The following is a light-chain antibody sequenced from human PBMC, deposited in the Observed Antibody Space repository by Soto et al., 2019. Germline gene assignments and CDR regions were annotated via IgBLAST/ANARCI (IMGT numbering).Light chain of an antibody. CDR3: QQYKSYPFT. CDR2: KAS. V-gene: IGKV1-5*03. J-gene: IGKJ3*01. Sequence: DIQMTQSPSTLSASVGDRVTVTCRASQSISSWLAWYQQKPGKAPKLLIYKASSLESGVPSRFGGSGSGTEFTLTISSLQPDDFATYYCQQYKSYPFTFGPGTKVDIK. CDR1: QSISSW.